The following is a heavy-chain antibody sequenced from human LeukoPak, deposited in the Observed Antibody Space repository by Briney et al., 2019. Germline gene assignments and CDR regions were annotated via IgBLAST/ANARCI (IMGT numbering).Heavy chain of an antibody. J-gene: IGHJ4*02. CDR3: AKVTGWGDYGGYNFDY. CDR1: GFTFSSYW. V-gene: IGHV3-74*01. Sequence: GGSLRLSCAASGFTFSSYWMHWVRQAPGKGLVWVSRINSDGSTTTYADSVKGRFTISRDNSKNTLYLQMNSLRAEDTAVYYCAKVTGWGDYGGYNFDYWGQGTLVTVSS. D-gene: IGHD4-17*01. CDR2: INSDGSTT.